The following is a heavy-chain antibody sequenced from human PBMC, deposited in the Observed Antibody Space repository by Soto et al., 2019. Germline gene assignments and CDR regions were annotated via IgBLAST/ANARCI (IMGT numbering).Heavy chain of an antibody. J-gene: IGHJ4*02. CDR1: GGSISGSSFY. CDR2: FYYSEST. V-gene: IGHV4-39*01. Sequence: PSETLSLTCAVAGGSISGSSFYWGWIRQPPGKGLEWIGSFYYSESTYYNPSLKSRVIISVDTSKNQFSLKLSSVTAADTAVYYCATITIFGVVPNYFDYWGQGTLVTVSS. CDR3: ATITIFGVVPNYFDY. D-gene: IGHD3-3*01.